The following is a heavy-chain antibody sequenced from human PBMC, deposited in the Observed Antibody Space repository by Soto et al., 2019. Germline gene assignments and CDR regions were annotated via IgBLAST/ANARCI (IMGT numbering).Heavy chain of an antibody. CDR2: INPNSGGT. CDR3: ARGGRLLWFGELSRYYDYGMDV. Sequence: QVQLVQSGAEVKKPGASVKVSCKASGYTFTGYYMHWVRQAPGQGLEWMGWINPNSGGTNYAQKFQGWVTMTSDTSISTAYMELSRLRSDDTAVYYCARGGRLLWFGELSRYYDYGMDVWGQGTTVTVSS. V-gene: IGHV1-2*04. J-gene: IGHJ6*02. D-gene: IGHD3-10*01. CDR1: GYTFTGYY.